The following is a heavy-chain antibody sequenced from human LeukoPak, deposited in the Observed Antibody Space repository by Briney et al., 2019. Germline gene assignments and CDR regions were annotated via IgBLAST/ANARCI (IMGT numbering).Heavy chain of an antibody. CDR2: ISSSSSYT. CDR1: GFTLSDHY. D-gene: IGHD1-26*01. Sequence: GGSLRLSCAASGFTLSDHYMSWIRQAPGKGLEWVSFISSSSSYTNYADSVKGRFTISRDNAKKSLYLQMNSLRAEDTAVYYCARGYSGNSELDYWGQGALVTVSP. V-gene: IGHV3-11*06. J-gene: IGHJ4*02. CDR3: ARGYSGNSELDY.